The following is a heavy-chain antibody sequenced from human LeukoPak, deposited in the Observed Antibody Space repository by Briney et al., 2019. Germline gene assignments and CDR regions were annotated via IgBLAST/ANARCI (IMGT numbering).Heavy chain of an antibody. V-gene: IGHV3-48*03. J-gene: IGHJ3*02. D-gene: IGHD3-22*01. CDR2: ISSSGSTI. CDR3: ARVLESSYDPHAFDI. Sequence: PGGSLRLSCAASGFTFSSYEMNWVRQAPGKGLEWVSYISSSGSTIYYADSVKGRFTISRDNAKNSLYLQMNSLRAEDTAVYYCARVLESSYDPHAFDIWGQGTMVTVSS. CDR1: GFTFSSYE.